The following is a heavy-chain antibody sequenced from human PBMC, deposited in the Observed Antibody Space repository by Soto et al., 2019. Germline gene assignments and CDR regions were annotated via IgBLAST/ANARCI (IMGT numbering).Heavy chain of an antibody. CDR3: TRDGAAAGINWFDP. J-gene: IGHJ5*02. D-gene: IGHD6-13*01. Sequence: PGGSLRLSCTASGFTFGDYSMSWFRQAPGKGLEWVGFIRSKAYGGTTEYAASVKGRFTISRDDSKSIAYLQMNSLKTEDTAVYYCTRDGAAAGINWFDPWGQGTLVTVSS. CDR2: IRSKAYGGTT. V-gene: IGHV3-49*03. CDR1: GFTFGDYS.